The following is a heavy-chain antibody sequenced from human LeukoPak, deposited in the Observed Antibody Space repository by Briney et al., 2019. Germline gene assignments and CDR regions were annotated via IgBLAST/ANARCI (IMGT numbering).Heavy chain of an antibody. Sequence: ASVKVSCKASGYTFTSYGISWVRQAPGQGLVWMGWISAYNGNTNYAQKLQGRVTMTTDTSTSTAYMELRSLRSDDTAVYYCARDPSSSGYPDAFDIWGQGTMVTVSS. CDR1: GYTFTSYG. J-gene: IGHJ3*02. D-gene: IGHD3-22*01. V-gene: IGHV1-18*01. CDR3: ARDPSSSGYPDAFDI. CDR2: ISAYNGNT.